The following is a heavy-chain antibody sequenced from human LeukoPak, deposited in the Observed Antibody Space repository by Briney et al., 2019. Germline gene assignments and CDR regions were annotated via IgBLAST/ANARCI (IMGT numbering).Heavy chain of an antibody. V-gene: IGHV3-7*03. CDR1: GFTFRSYA. CDR3: AREEEYCSSTSCTNWFDP. D-gene: IGHD2-2*01. Sequence: GGSLRLSCAASGFTFRSYAMSWVRQAPGKGLEWVANIRQDGSEKYYVDSVKGRFTISRDNAKNSLYLQMNSLRAEDTAVYYCAREEEYCSSTSCTNWFDPWGQGTLVTVSS. J-gene: IGHJ5*02. CDR2: IRQDGSEK.